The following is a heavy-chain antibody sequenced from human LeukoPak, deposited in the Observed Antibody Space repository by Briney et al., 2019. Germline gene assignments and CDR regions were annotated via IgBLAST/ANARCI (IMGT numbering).Heavy chain of an antibody. D-gene: IGHD2-15*01. Sequence: GGSLRRSCAASGFTFSSYSMNWVRQAPGKGLEWVSVIYSGGSTYYADSVKGRFTISRDNSKNTLYLQMNSLRAEDTAVYYCATLPGSPEGYCSGGSCYYFDYWGQGTLVTVSS. V-gene: IGHV3-53*01. J-gene: IGHJ4*02. CDR2: IYSGGST. CDR1: GFTFSSYS. CDR3: ATLPGSPEGYCSGGSCYYFDY.